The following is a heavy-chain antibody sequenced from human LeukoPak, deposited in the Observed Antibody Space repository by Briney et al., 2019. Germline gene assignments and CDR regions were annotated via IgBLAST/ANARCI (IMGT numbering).Heavy chain of an antibody. J-gene: IGHJ4*02. D-gene: IGHD6-13*01. CDR2: ICSSSSYT. CDR3: ARGGAIAAAGIDY. Sequence: NPGGSLRLSCAASGFTFSDYYMSWIRQAPGKGLEWVSYICSSSSYTNYADSVKGRFTISRDNAKNSLYLQMNSLGAEDTAVYYCARGGAIAAAGIDYWGQGTLVTVSS. V-gene: IGHV3-11*05. CDR1: GFTFSDYY.